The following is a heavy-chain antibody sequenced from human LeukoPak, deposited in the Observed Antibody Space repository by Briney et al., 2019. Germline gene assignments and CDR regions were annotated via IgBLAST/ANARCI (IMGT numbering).Heavy chain of an antibody. J-gene: IGHJ3*02. CDR2: IYYSGST. Sequence: SETLCLTCTVSGGSISSYYWSWIRQPPGKGLEWIGYIYYSGSTNYNPSLKSRVTISVDTSKNQFSLKLSSVTAADTAVYYCARVRHGAFDIWGQGTMVTVSS. CDR3: ARVRHGAFDI. CDR1: GGSISSYY. V-gene: IGHV4-59*01.